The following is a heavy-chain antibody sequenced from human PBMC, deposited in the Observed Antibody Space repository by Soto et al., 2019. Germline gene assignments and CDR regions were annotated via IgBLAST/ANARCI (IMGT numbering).Heavy chain of an antibody. J-gene: IGHJ4*02. Sequence: PSETLSLTCAVSGYSIISGYYCCCVRQPPGKGLAWIVTIYHGGSTYYNPSLKSRVTISVDTSKNQFSLKLSSVTAADTAIYYCVGRLTSIYNYFDSWGQGTQVTVSS. CDR3: VGRLTSIYNYFDS. D-gene: IGHD2-8*01. V-gene: IGHV4-38-2*01. CDR1: GYSIISGYY. CDR2: IYHGGST.